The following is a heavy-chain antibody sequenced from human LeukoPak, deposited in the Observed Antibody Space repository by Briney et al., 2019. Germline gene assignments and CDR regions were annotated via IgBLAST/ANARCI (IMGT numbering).Heavy chain of an antibody. Sequence: SVTVSCTASGGTFSSYAISWVRQAPGQGLEWMGGIIPIFGTANYAQKSQGRVTITADESTSTAYMELSSLRSEDTAVYYCARDLAVTSYYYGMDVWGQGTTVTVSS. CDR1: GGTFSSYA. J-gene: IGHJ6*02. CDR2: IIPIFGTA. D-gene: IGHD4-17*01. V-gene: IGHV1-69*01. CDR3: ARDLAVTSYYYGMDV.